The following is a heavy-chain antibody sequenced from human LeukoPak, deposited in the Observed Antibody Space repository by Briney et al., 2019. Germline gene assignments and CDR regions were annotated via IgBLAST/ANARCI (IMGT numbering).Heavy chain of an antibody. CDR3: ARIMTTVTTLDY. CDR2: IIPILGIA. CDR1: GYTFTSYA. D-gene: IGHD4-17*01. J-gene: IGHJ4*02. Sequence: SVKVSCKASGYTFTSYAISWVRQAPGQGLEWMGRIIPILGIANYAQKFQGRVTITADKSTSTAYMELSSLRSEDTAVYYCARIMTTVTTLDYWGQGTLVTVSS. V-gene: IGHV1-69*04.